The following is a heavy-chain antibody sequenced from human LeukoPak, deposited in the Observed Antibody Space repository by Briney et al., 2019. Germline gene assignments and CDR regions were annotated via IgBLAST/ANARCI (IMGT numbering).Heavy chain of an antibody. J-gene: IGHJ4*02. Sequence: ASVKVSCKASGYTFTGYYMHWVRQAPGQGLEWMGWINPNSGGTNYAQKFQGRVTMTRDTSISTAYMELSRLRSDDTAVYYCASSYDSSGYPHFDYWGQGTLVTVSS. CDR1: GYTFTGYY. V-gene: IGHV1-2*02. D-gene: IGHD3-22*01. CDR2: INPNSGGT. CDR3: ASSYDSSGYPHFDY.